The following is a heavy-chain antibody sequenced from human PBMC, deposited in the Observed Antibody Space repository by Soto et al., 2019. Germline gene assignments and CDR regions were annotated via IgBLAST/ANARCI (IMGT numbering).Heavy chain of an antibody. Sequence: SETLSLTCTVSVGAISGYYWSWFRQPPGKGLEWIGYIYYSGSTNYNPSLKSRVTISVDTSKNQFSLNLSPVTAADTAIYYCAKGSYSFDYWGQGTLVTVSS. CDR1: VGAISGYY. CDR3: AKGSYSFDY. D-gene: IGHD1-26*01. CDR2: IYYSGST. J-gene: IGHJ4*02. V-gene: IGHV4-59*01.